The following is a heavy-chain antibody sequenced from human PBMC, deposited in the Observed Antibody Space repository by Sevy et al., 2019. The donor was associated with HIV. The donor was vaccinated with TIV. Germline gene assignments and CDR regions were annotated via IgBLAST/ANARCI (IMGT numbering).Heavy chain of an antibody. CDR3: ARDPGSSWSSFDY. Sequence: GGSLRLSCAASGFIFGSYAMNWVRQAPGKGLEWVAVISYEGSHKYYADSVKGRFTISRDSSKNRLYLQMHSLRTDDTAVYYCARDPGSSWSSFDYWGQGTLVTVSS. CDR1: GFIFGSYA. CDR2: ISYEGSHK. J-gene: IGHJ4*02. D-gene: IGHD6-13*01. V-gene: IGHV3-30-3*01.